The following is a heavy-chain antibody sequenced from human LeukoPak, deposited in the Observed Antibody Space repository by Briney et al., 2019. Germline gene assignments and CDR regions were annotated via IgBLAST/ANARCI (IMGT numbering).Heavy chain of an antibody. J-gene: IGHJ6*03. CDR3: ASLRYCYYYYYYMDV. D-gene: IGHD2-21*01. V-gene: IGHV4-61*02. Sequence: SQTLSLTCTVSGGSISSGSYYWSWIRQPAGKGLEWIGRIYTSGSTNYNPSPKSRVTISVDTSKNQLSLKLSSVTAADTAVYYCASLRYCYYYYYYMDVWGKGTTVTVSS. CDR1: GGSISSGSYY. CDR2: IYTSGST.